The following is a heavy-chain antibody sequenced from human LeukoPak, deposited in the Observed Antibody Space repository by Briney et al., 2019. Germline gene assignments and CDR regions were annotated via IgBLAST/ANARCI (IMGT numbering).Heavy chain of an antibody. CDR1: GFIFSSYW. J-gene: IGHJ6*04. Sequence: GGSLRLSCAASGFIFSSYWMSWVRQAPGKGLEWVANIKQDGSEKYYVDSVKGRFTISRDNAKNSLYLQMNSLRAEDTAVYYCARGRYTSSWMDVWGKGTTVTISS. D-gene: IGHD6-13*01. CDR3: ARGRYTSSWMDV. CDR2: IKQDGSEK. V-gene: IGHV3-7*01.